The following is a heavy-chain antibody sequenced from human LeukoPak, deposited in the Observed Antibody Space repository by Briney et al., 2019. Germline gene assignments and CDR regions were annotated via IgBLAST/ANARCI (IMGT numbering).Heavy chain of an antibody. D-gene: IGHD3-22*01. J-gene: IGHJ4*02. CDR3: ARVDYDSSGYYLLDY. CDR2: IYTSGST. CDR1: GGSISSGSYY. V-gene: IGHV4-61*02. Sequence: PSQTLSLTCTVSGGSISSGSYYWSWIRQPAGKGLEWIGRIYTSGSTNYNPSLKSRVTISVDTSKNQFSLKLSSVTAADTAVYYCARVDYDSSGYYLLDYWGQGTLVTVSS.